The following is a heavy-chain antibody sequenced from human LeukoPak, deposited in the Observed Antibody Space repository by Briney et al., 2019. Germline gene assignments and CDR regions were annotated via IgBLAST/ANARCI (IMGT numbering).Heavy chain of an antibody. Sequence: SETLSLTCIVSGDSISGSNYYWGWIRQPPGKGLEWIGTVHYSGNTHYNPSLRSRATLSVDTSRNQFSLRLSSVTAADTALYYCTKDNGNYRTDSWGQGTLVTVSS. D-gene: IGHD3-16*02. CDR3: TKDNGNYRTDS. V-gene: IGHV4-39*02. J-gene: IGHJ5*01. CDR1: GDSISGSNYY. CDR2: VHYSGNT.